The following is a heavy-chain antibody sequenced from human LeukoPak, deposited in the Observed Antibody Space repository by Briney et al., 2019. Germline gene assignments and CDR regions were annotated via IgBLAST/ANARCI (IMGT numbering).Heavy chain of an antibody. V-gene: IGHV4-59*01. Sequence: SETLSLTCTVSGGSISSYYWSWIRQPPGKGLEWIGYIYYSGSTNYNPSLKSRVTISVDTSKNQFSLKLSSVTAADTAVYYCARDSRLGIAAAPVDYWGQGTLVTVSS. D-gene: IGHD6-13*01. CDR2: IYYSGST. CDR1: GGSISSYY. J-gene: IGHJ4*02. CDR3: ARDSRLGIAAAPVDY.